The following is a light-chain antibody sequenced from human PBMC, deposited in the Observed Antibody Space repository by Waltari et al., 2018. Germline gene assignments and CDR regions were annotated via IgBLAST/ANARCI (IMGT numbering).Light chain of an antibody. CDR3: QQLNNWPFT. V-gene: IGKV3-15*01. J-gene: IGKJ3*01. CDR2: GAS. Sequence: EIVMTQSPATLSVSPGERATLSCRASQSVSSKLAWFQQKTGQAPRRLIYGASTRATVIPARFSGSGSGTDFTLIISSLQSEDFADYYCQQLNNWPFTFGPGTKVDIK. CDR1: QSVSSK.